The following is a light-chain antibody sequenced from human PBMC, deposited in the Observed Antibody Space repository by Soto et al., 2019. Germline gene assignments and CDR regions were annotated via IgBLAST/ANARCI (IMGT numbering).Light chain of an antibody. CDR3: CSYAGSYTFYV. V-gene: IGLV2-11*01. Sequence: QSVLTQPRSVSGSPGQSVTISCTGTSSDVGGYNYVSWYQQHPGKAPKLMIYDVSKRPSGVPDRFSGSKSGNTASLTISGLQAEDEADHYCCSYAGSYTFYVFGTGTKVTVL. CDR1: SSDVGGYNY. J-gene: IGLJ1*01. CDR2: DVS.